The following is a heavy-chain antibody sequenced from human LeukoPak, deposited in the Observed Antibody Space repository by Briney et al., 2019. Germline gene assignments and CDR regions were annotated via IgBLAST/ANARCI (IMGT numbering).Heavy chain of an antibody. V-gene: IGHV4-38-2*02. CDR2: IYHSGST. Sequence: SETLSLTCTVSGYSISSGYYWGWIRQPPGKGLEWIGSIYHSGSTYYNPSLKSRVTISVDTSKNQFSLKLSSVTAADTAVYYCAREGKDAFDIWGQGTMVTVSS. CDR1: GYSISSGYY. CDR3: AREGKDAFDI. J-gene: IGHJ3*02.